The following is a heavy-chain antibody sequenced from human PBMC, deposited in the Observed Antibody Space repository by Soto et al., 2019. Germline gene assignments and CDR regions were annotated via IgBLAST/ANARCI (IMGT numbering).Heavy chain of an antibody. J-gene: IGHJ6*02. V-gene: IGHV6-1*01. CDR1: GDSVSSKSAA. CDR2: TYYKSKWYN. Sequence: SQTHSLTCAIAGDSVSSKSAAWNWIRQSPSRGFEWLGRTYYKSKWYNDYVVSVKSRITIDADTSKNQFSLQLNSVTPEDTAVYYCARESLRPWYYYYGLDVWGQGTTVTVSS. CDR3: ARESLRPWYYYYGLDV. D-gene: IGHD1-20*01.